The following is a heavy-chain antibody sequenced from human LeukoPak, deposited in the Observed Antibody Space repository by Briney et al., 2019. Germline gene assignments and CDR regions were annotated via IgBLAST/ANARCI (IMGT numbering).Heavy chain of an antibody. V-gene: IGHV1-8*01. J-gene: IGHJ6*03. Sequence: GASVKVSCKASGYTFTSYDINWVRRATGQGLEWMGWMNPNSGNTGYAQKFQGRVTMTRNTSISTAYMELSSLRSEDTAVYYCARGKRDSAGYYYYYMDVWGKGTTVTVSS. CDR1: GYTFTSYD. CDR3: ARGKRDSAGYYYYYMDV. D-gene: IGHD3-10*01. CDR2: MNPNSGNT.